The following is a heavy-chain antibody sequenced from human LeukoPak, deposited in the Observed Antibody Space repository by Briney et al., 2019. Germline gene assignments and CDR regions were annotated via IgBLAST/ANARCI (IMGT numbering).Heavy chain of an antibody. V-gene: IGHV1-46*01. CDR1: GYTFTSYD. D-gene: IGHD3-16*02. Sequence: ASVKVSCKASGYTFTSYDINWVRQAPGQGLEWLGLINPSGSSTLYAQKFQGRVTMTRDMSTTTDYMELSSLRSEDTAVYYCARDNSVGDIAWWFDPWGQGTLVTVSS. CDR2: INPSGSST. J-gene: IGHJ5*02. CDR3: ARDNSVGDIAWWFDP.